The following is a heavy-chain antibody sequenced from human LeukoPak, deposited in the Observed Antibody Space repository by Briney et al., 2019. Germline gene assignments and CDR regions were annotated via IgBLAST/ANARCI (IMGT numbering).Heavy chain of an antibody. V-gene: IGHV1-18*01. D-gene: IGHD3-10*01. Sequence: GASEKVSCKASGYTFTSYGISWVGQAPGQGLEWMGWISAYNGNTNYAQKLQGRVTMTTDTSTSTAYMELRSLRSDDTAVYYCARLEVGRGVPYLAAYYYYYGMDVWGQGTTVTVSS. CDR3: ARLEVGRGVPYLAAYYYYYGMDV. CDR1: GYTFTSYG. J-gene: IGHJ6*02. CDR2: ISAYNGNT.